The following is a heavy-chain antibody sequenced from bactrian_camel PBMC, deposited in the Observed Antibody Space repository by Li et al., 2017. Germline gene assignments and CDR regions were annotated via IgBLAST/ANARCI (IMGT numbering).Heavy chain of an antibody. V-gene: IGHV3S1*01. D-gene: IGHD2*01. CDR2: IGTGGGRT. CDR3: AAKWSIGGRWQDQNMWNY. CDR1: GNTFASHC. Sequence: QLVESGEDSVQAGGSLRLSCAASGNTFASHCMAWFRQAPGKAREGVAVIGTGGGRTLYGDSVKGRFTISRDSAKNTPYLQMNSLKTEDTAMYYCAAKWSIGGRWQDQNMWNYWGQGTQVTVS. J-gene: IGHJ4*01.